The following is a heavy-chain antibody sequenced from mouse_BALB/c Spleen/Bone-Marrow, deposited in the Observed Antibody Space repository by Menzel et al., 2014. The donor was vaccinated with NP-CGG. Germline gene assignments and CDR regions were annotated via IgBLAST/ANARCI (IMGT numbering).Heavy chain of an antibody. CDR3: ARYGSFDY. J-gene: IGHJ2*01. CDR1: GYSITSGYY. V-gene: IGHV3-6*02. Sequence: DVQLQESGPGLVKPSQSLFLTCSVTGYSITSGYYWNWIRQFPGNKLEWMGYISYDGSKNYNPSLKNRISITRDTSKNQFFLKLNSVTTEDTATYYCARYGSFDYRGQGTTLTVSS. CDR2: ISYDGSK. D-gene: IGHD2-10*02.